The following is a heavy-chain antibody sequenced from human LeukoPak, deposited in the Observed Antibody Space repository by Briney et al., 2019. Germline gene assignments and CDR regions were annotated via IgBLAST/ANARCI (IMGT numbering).Heavy chain of an antibody. D-gene: IGHD4-23*01. CDR1: GGTFSSYA. CDR2: IIPIFGTA. Sequence: ASVKVSCKASGGTFSSYAISWVRQAPGQGLEWMGGIIPIFGTANYAQKFQGRVTIIADESTSTAYMELSSLRSEDTAVYYCASRVVTEVWWFDPWGQGTLVTVSS. CDR3: ASRVVTEVWWFDP. J-gene: IGHJ5*02. V-gene: IGHV1-69*13.